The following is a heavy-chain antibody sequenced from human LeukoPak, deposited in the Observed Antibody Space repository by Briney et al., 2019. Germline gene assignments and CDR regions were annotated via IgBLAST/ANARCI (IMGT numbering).Heavy chain of an antibody. Sequence: SETLSLTCTVSGGSISSYYWSWIRQPPGKGLEWIGEINHSGSTHYNPSLKSRVTISVDTSQKQFSLRLTSVTAADTAVYYCARGRYLTTSGGAAAGFLDYWGQGSLVTVST. V-gene: IGHV4-34*01. D-gene: IGHD6-13*01. J-gene: IGHJ4*02. CDR3: ARGRYLTTSGGAAAGFLDY. CDR2: INHSGST. CDR1: GGSISSYY.